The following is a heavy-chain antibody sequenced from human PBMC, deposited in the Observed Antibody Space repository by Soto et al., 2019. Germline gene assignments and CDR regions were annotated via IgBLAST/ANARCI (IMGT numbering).Heavy chain of an antibody. Sequence: QVQLVQSGAEVKKPGSSVKVSCKASGGPFSNYAISWVRQAPGQGLEWMGGIIPILGTAKYAQNFEGRVTITAAESTDEVYLEVSSLRSEDTAVYYCAIAWGPSVVMTVYDFWGQGTLVTVSS. CDR1: GGPFSNYA. CDR3: AIAWGPSVVMTVYDF. V-gene: IGHV1-69*01. J-gene: IGHJ4*02. D-gene: IGHD3-16*02. CDR2: IIPILGTA.